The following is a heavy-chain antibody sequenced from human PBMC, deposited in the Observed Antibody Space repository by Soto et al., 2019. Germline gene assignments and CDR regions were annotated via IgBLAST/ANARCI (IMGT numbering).Heavy chain of an antibody. CDR2: IIPILGIA. V-gene: IGHV1-69*10. D-gene: IGHD6-13*01. J-gene: IGHJ4*02. Sequence: SVKVSCKASGYTFTSYGISWVRQAPGQGLEWMGWIIPILGIANYAQKFQGRVTITADKSTSTAYMELSSLRSEDTAVYYCARGTYSSNDYWGQGTLVTVSS. CDR3: ARGTYSSNDY. CDR1: GYTFTSYG.